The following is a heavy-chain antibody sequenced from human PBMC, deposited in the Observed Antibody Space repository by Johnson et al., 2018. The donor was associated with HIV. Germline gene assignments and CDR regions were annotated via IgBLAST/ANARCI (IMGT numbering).Heavy chain of an antibody. V-gene: IGHV3-33*06. CDR2: IWYDGRNK. D-gene: IGHD3-3*01. CDR3: AKTRLRFLEWYDAFDI. Sequence: QVQLVESGGGLVQPGGSLRLSCAASGFTVSSYGMHWVRQAPGKGLEWVAVIWYDGRNKYYADSVKGRFTISRDNSKNTLYLQMNSLRAEDTAVYYCAKTRLRFLEWYDAFDIWGQGTMVTVSS. J-gene: IGHJ3*02. CDR1: GFTVSSYG.